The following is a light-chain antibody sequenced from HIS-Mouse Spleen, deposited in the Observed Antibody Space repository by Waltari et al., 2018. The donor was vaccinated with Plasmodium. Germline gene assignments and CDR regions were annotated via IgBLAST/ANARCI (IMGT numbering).Light chain of an antibody. CDR1: SSDVGSYNL. Sequence: QSALTQPASVSGSPGQSITISCTGTSSDVGSYNLVSWYQQHPGKAPKLMIYEGSNRPSGVSKRFSGSKSGNTASLTISGLQAEDEADYYCCSYAGSSTRWVFGGGTKLTVL. J-gene: IGLJ3*02. CDR2: EGS. V-gene: IGLV2-23*01. CDR3: CSYAGSSTRWV.